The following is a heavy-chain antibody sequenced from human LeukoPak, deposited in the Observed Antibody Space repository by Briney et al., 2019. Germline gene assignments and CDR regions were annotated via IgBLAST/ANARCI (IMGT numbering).Heavy chain of an antibody. D-gene: IGHD1-1*01. J-gene: IGHJ5*02. CDR2: IYYSGST. Sequence: SETLSLTCTVSGGSISGYYWSWIRQPPGKGLEWIGYIYYSGSTNYNPSLKSRVTISVDTSKNQFSLKLSSVTAADTAVYYCARDRTGNNWFDPWGQGTLVTVSS. CDR3: ARDRTGNNWFDP. CDR1: GGSISGYY. V-gene: IGHV4-59*01.